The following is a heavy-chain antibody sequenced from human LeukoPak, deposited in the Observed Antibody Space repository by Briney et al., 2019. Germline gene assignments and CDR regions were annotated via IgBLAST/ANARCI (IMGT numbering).Heavy chain of an antibody. CDR1: GFTFSSYS. CDR3: ARAEYSSALDY. J-gene: IGHJ4*02. Sequence: GGSLRLSCAASGFTFSSYSMNWVRQAPGKGLEWVSYISSSSTIYYADSVKGRFTISRDNAKNSLYLQMNSLRDEDTAVYYCARAEYSSALDYWGQGTLVTVSS. V-gene: IGHV3-48*02. CDR2: ISSSSTI. D-gene: IGHD6-19*01.